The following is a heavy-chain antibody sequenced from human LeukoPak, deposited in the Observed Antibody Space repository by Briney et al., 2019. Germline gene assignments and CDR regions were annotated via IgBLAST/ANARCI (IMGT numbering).Heavy chain of an antibody. J-gene: IGHJ4*02. CDR3: ASRRGGGSGFDY. CDR2: IYHSGST. Sequence: SETLSLTCAVSGGSISSGGYSGSWIRQPPGKGLEWIGYIYHSGSTYYNPSLKSRVTISVDRSKNQFSLKLSSVTAADTAVYYCASRRGGGSGFDYWGQGTLVTVSS. V-gene: IGHV4-30-2*01. CDR1: GGSISSGGYS. D-gene: IGHD3-10*01.